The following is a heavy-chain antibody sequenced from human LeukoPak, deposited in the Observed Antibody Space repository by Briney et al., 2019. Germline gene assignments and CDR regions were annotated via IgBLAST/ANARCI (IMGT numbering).Heavy chain of an antibody. CDR3: ARGSAAGKRGAFDY. J-gene: IGHJ4*02. D-gene: IGHD6-13*01. V-gene: IGHV1-2*04. CDR1: GYPFTRYY. CDR2: INPNSGGT. Sequence: GAPVKVSCQASGYPFTRYYMHWGRPAPGQGPEWMGWINPNSGGTNYAQKFQGWVTMTRDTSISTAYMELSRLRSDDTAVYYCARGSAAGKRGAFDYWGQGTLVTVSS.